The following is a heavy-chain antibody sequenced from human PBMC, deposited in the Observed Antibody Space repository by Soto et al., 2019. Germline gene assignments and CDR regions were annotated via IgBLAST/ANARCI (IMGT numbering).Heavy chain of an antibody. D-gene: IGHD3-10*01. CDR3: ARASRLFRVAH. CDR1: GATVSIDY. J-gene: IGHJ4*02. V-gene: IGHV4-59*02. Sequence: SETISLTCTVSGATVSIDYWDWIRQPPGKGLEWIGYFYCSGSTKLQSSLTSRVAISVDTSKNQFSLNLTSVTAADTATYYCARASRLFRVAHWGQGFQVTVSS. CDR2: FYCSGST.